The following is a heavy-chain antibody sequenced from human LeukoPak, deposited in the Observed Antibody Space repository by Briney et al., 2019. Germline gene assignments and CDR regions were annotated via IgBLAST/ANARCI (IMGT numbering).Heavy chain of an antibody. CDR3: AGGGSPYY. Sequence: PGGALRLSSDASGFTFSCAWMHWVRPLPGKGLLWFCRISGSGTDTTYADSVEGRFTISRDNAKNTLYLQMISMRGGDTAVDFCAGGGSPYYGGRGSRVAVSA. CDR1: GFTFSCAW. J-gene: IGHJ4*02. D-gene: IGHD3-10*01. V-gene: IGHV3-74*01. CDR2: ISGSGTDT.